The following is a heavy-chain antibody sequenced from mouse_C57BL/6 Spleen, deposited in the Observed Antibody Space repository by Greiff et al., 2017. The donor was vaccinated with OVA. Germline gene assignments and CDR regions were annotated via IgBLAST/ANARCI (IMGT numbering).Heavy chain of an antibody. Sequence: QVHVKQSGAELVRPGTSVKVSCKASGYAFTNYLIEWVKQRPGQGLEWIGVINPGSGGTNYNEKFKGKATLTADKSSSTAYMQLSSLTSEDSAVFFCARHGSSYDYAMDYWGQGTSVTVSS. CDR3: ARHGSSYDYAMDY. J-gene: IGHJ4*01. D-gene: IGHD1-1*01. CDR1: GYAFTNYL. V-gene: IGHV1-54*01. CDR2: INPGSGGT.